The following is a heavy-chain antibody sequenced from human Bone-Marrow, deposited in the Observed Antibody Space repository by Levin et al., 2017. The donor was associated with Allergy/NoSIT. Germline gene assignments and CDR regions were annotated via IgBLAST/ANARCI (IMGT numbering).Heavy chain of an antibody. CDR1: GFTFTRFW. CDR2: ISASGTFI. D-gene: IGHD4-17*01. J-gene: IGHJ4*02. Sequence: PGGSLRLSCAASGFTFTRFWMNWVRQAPGKGLEWVSSISASGTFIKYADSVKGRFTVSRDNAKNSLYLHLDSLRAEDTAVYYCARTDATDYRAVGSAVSDYWGLGTLVSVSS. V-gene: IGHV3-21*01. CDR3: ARTDATDYRAVGSAVSDY.